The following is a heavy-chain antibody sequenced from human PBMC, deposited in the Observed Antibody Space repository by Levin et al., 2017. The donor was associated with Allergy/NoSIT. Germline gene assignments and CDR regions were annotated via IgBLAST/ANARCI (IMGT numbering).Heavy chain of an antibody. CDR2: ISWNSGSI. V-gene: IGHV3-9*01. Sequence: PGGSLRLSCAASGFTFDDYAMHWVRQAPGKGLEWVSGISWNSGSIGYADSVKGRFTISRDNAKNSLYLQMNSLRAEDTALYYCAKASLGFYYYYGMDVWGQGTTVTVSS. D-gene: IGHD7-27*01. CDR3: AKASLGFYYYYGMDV. J-gene: IGHJ6*02. CDR1: GFTFDDYA.